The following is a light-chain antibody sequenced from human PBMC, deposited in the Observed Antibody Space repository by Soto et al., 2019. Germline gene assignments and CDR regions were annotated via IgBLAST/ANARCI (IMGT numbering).Light chain of an antibody. Sequence: DIPMTQSPSSLSASVGDRVTITCRASQSISSYLNWYQQKPGKAPKLLIYAAYSLQSGVPSRFSGSGSGTDFTLNISSLQPEDFATYYCQQSYSTPRTFGQGTKVEIK. CDR2: AAY. J-gene: IGKJ1*01. CDR1: QSISSY. CDR3: QQSYSTPRT. V-gene: IGKV1-39*01.